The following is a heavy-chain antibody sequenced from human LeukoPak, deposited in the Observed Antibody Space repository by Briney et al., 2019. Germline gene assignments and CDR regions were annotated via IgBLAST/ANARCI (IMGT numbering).Heavy chain of an antibody. V-gene: IGHV3-74*01. CDR1: GFTFSLYW. CDR2: LNSDGSIT. CDR3: VREYCGGDCYTDF. D-gene: IGHD2-21*02. J-gene: IGHJ4*02. Sequence: GGSLRLSCAASGFTFSLYWMHWVRQTPGKGLVWVSRLNSDGSITTYADSVKGRFTISRDNAKNTLYLQMNSLRAEDTALYYCVREYCGGDCYTDFWGQGTLVTVFS.